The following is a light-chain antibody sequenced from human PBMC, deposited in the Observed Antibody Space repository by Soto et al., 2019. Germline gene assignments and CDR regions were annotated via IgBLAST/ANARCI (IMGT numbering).Light chain of an antibody. V-gene: IGKV4-1*01. CDR2: WAS. J-gene: IGKJ4*01. Sequence: DIVMTQSPDSLAVSLGERATINCKSSQSILYSPNNKNYLAWYQQKPGQPPKLLLYWASTRESGVPDRFSGSGSGTDFTLTFSSLQAEEVAVYYCQHSFTTPLALGGGTKVEI. CDR1: QSILYSPNNKNY. CDR3: QHSFTTPLA.